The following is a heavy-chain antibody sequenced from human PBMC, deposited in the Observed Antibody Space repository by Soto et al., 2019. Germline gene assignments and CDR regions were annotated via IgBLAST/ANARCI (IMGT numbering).Heavy chain of an antibody. V-gene: IGHV1-46*01. CDR2: INPSGGST. J-gene: IGHJ5*02. D-gene: IGHD3-3*01. Sequence: ASVKVSCKASGYTFTSYYMHWVRQAPGQGLEWMGIINPSGGSTSYAQKFQGRVTMTRDTSTSTAYMELSSLRSEDTAVYYCARVNYDFWSGSYNWFDPWGQGTLVTVSS. CDR1: GYTFTSYY. CDR3: ARVNYDFWSGSYNWFDP.